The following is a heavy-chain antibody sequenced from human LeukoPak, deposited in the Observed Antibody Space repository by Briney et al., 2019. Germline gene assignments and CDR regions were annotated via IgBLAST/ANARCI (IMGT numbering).Heavy chain of an antibody. CDR1: GITFSSYS. Sequence: GGSLRLSCVASGITFSSYSMNWVRQAPGKGLEWVSYISSFSGTINYADSVKGRFTISRDNAKNSLYLQMNSLRAEDTAVYYCARQTGSGLFILPGGQGTLVTVSS. CDR3: ARQTGSGLFILP. J-gene: IGHJ4*02. CDR2: ISSFSGTI. D-gene: IGHD3/OR15-3a*01. V-gene: IGHV3-48*01.